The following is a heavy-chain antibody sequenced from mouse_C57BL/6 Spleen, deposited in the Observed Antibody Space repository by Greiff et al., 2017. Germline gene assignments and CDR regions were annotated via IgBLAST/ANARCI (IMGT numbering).Heavy chain of an antibody. CDR2: IYPGSGST. V-gene: IGHV1-55*01. CDR3: ARIYYYGSSYNFDD. Sequence: QVQLQQPGAELVKPGASVKMSCKASGYTFTSYRITWVKQRPGQGLEWIGDIYPGSGSTNYNEKFKSKATLTVDTSSSTAYMQLSSLTSEDSAVYYCARIYYYGSSYNFDDWGQGTTLTVSS. CDR1: GYTFTSYR. J-gene: IGHJ2*01. D-gene: IGHD1-1*01.